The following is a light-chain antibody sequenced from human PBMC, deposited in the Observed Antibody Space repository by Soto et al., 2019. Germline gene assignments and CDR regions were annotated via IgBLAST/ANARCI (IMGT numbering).Light chain of an antibody. CDR1: NSNIGANYD. CDR3: HSYDTDSVV. Sequence: QPVLTQPPSVSGAPGQRVTITCTGSNSNIGANYDVHWYQHLPGAAPKLLIYANNIRPSGVPDRFSGSRSGITASLAIAGLQGEEEENYFCHSYDTDSVVLGGGTKLTVL. CDR2: ANN. V-gene: IGLV1-40*01. J-gene: IGLJ2*01.